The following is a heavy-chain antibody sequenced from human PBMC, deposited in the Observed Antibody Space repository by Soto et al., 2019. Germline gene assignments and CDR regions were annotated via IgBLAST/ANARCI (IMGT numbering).Heavy chain of an antibody. CDR2: IYYSGST. D-gene: IGHD3-16*01. Sequence: ETLSLTCTVSGDSISNNYWSWIRQPPGKGLEWIGYIYYSGSTNYNPSLRSRVTISVDTSKNQFSLKLSSVTAADTAVYYCARRWGDAFDIWGQGTMVT. J-gene: IGHJ3*02. CDR3: ARRWGDAFDI. CDR1: GDSISNNY. V-gene: IGHV4-59*08.